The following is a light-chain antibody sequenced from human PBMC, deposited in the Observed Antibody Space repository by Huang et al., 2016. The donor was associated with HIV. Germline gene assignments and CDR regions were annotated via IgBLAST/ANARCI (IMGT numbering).Light chain of an antibody. CDR1: QSVSSN. V-gene: IGKV3-15*01. CDR2: GAS. Sequence: EIVMTQSPATLSVSPGERATLSCRASQSVSSNLAWYQQKHGQAPRLLIYGASTRVTGVPARFSGSGSGTEFTLTISRLEPEDFAVYYCQQYGSSSYTFGQGTKLEIK. J-gene: IGKJ2*01. CDR3: QQYGSSSYT.